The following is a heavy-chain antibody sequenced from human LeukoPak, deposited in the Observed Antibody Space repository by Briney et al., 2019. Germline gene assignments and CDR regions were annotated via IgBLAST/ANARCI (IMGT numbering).Heavy chain of an antibody. CDR3: VRYRGRASVDY. D-gene: IGHD1-26*01. V-gene: IGHV3-7*01. Sequence: GGSLRLSCAASGFTFSNYAMSWVRQAPGKGLEWVANIKQDASEEYYVDSVKGRFTISRDNAKNSLYLQMNSLRAEDTAVYYCVRYRGRASVDYWGQGTPVTVSS. CDR1: GFTFSNYA. CDR2: IKQDASEE. J-gene: IGHJ4*02.